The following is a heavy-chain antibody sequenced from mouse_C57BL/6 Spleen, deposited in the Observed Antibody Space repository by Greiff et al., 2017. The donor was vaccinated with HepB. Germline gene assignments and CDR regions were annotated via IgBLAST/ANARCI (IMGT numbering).Heavy chain of an antibody. Sequence: EVQLQQSGAELVRPGASVKLSCTASGFNIKDYYMHWVKQRPEQGLEWIGRIDPEDGDTEYAPKFQGKATMTADTSSNTAYLQLSSLTSEDTAVYYCTVSLYGNYVYFDYWGQGTTLTVSS. V-gene: IGHV14-1*01. D-gene: IGHD2-1*01. CDR2: IDPEDGDT. CDR1: GFNIKDYY. CDR3: TVSLYGNYVYFDY. J-gene: IGHJ2*01.